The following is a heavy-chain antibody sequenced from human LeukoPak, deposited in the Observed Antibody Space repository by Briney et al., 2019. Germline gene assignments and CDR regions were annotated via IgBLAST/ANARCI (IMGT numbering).Heavy chain of an antibody. V-gene: IGHV3-30*02. CDR3: ASRPTGFDWGPFDY. CDR2: FRYDGDHK. CDR1: GFNFNNYV. Sequence: GGSLRLSCAASGFNFNNYVIHWVRQPAAKGLTWVAFFRYDGDHKDYADSVKGRVSFPRDNSKNTLLLQMNRLRAENTAVYYCASRPTGFDWGPFDYWGQGTLVTVSS. J-gene: IGHJ4*02. D-gene: IGHD5-12*01.